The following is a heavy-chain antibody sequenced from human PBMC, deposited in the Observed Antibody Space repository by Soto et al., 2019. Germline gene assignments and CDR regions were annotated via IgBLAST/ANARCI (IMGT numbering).Heavy chain of an antibody. CDR3: ARDRVYYYYCGMDV. J-gene: IGHJ6*02. Sequence: SETLSLTCAVSGGSISSSNWWSWVRQPPGKGLEWIGEIYHSGSTNYNPSLKSRVTISVDKSKNQFSLKLSSVTAADTAVYYCARDRVYYYYCGMDVWGQGTTVTVSS. CDR2: IYHSGST. CDR1: GGSISSSNW. D-gene: IGHD3-10*01. V-gene: IGHV4-4*02.